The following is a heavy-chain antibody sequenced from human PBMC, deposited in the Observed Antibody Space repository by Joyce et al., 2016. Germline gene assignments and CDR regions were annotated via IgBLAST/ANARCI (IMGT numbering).Heavy chain of an antibody. Sequence: QVQLVESGGGVVQPGRSLRLSCAASGFTFSSYGMHWVRQAPGKGLEWVAVIGYDGSHKYYADSVKGRFTISRDNSKNALYLRLNSLRAEDTAVYYCARDFDTGGYSTAGYWGQGTLVTVSS. CDR3: ARDFDTGGYSTAGY. CDR2: IGYDGSHK. V-gene: IGHV3-33*01. CDR1: GFTFSSYG. D-gene: IGHD1-26*01. J-gene: IGHJ4*02.